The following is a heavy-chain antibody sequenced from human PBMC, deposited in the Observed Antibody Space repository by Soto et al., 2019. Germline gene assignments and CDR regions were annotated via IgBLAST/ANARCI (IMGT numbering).Heavy chain of an antibody. V-gene: IGHV1-24*01. Sequence: XSVKVSCKVSGYPLTELSRHWVRQAPGKGLEWMGGFDPEDGETIYAQKFQGRVTMTEDTSTDTAYMELSSLRSEDTAVYYCATFYTMIVVPNDYWGQGTLVTVSS. CDR3: ATFYTMIVVPNDY. D-gene: IGHD3-22*01. J-gene: IGHJ4*02. CDR1: GYPLTELS. CDR2: FDPEDGET.